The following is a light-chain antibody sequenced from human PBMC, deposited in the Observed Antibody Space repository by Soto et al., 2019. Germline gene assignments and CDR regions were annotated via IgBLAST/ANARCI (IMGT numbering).Light chain of an antibody. Sequence: DMQMTQSPSTLSASVGDRVTITCRVSQRISGWLAWYQQKPGKAPKLLIYKASSLESGVPSRFSGSGSGTEFTLTISSLQPDDFATYYCQQYNSYSPTFGQGTKVDIK. CDR1: QRISGW. CDR2: KAS. J-gene: IGKJ1*01. V-gene: IGKV1-5*03. CDR3: QQYNSYSPT.